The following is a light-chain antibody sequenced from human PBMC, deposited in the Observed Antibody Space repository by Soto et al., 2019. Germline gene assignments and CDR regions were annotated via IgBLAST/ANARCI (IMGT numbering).Light chain of an antibody. Sequence: IQLTQSPSSLSASVGDRVTITCRASQGIRSSLAWYQQKPGRAPKLLVYAASNLQSGVPSRFSGSGYGTDFTLTISSLQPEDFATYYCQQLNSIPPYTFGQATKLEVK. CDR1: QGIRSS. J-gene: IGKJ2*01. CDR3: QQLNSIPPYT. CDR2: AAS. V-gene: IGKV1-9*01.